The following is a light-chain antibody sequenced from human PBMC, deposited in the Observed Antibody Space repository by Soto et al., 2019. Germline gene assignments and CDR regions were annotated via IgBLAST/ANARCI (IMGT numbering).Light chain of an antibody. CDR1: SSNIGSNT. CDR2: SNN. J-gene: IGLJ3*02. CDR3: AAWDDSLNGRV. V-gene: IGLV1-44*01. Sequence: QSVLTQPPSASGTPGQRVTISCSGSSSNIGSNTVNWYQQLPGTAPKLLIYSNNQRPSGVPDRFSGSKSGTSASLAISGLQSEDEADYYCAAWDDSLNGRVFGGWTKLTFL.